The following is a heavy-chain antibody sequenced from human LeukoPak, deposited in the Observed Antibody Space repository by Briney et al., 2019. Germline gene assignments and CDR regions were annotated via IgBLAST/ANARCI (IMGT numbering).Heavy chain of an antibody. D-gene: IGHD5-12*01. Sequence: PGGSLRLSCAASGFTFSSYWMSWVRQAPGKGLEWVANIKRDGSEKYYVDSVKGRFTISRDNAKNSLYLQMNSLRAEDTAVYYCARDPMGTSGYSGYDYWGQGTLVTVSS. CDR2: IKRDGSEK. CDR3: ARDPMGTSGYSGYDY. V-gene: IGHV3-7*01. CDR1: GFTFSSYW. J-gene: IGHJ4*02.